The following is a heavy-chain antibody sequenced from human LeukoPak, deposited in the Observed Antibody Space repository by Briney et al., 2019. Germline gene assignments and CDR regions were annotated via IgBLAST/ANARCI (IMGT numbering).Heavy chain of an antibody. J-gene: IGHJ6*03. Sequence: PSQTLSLTCTVSGGSISSGSYYWSWIRQPAGKGLEWIGRIYTSGSTNYNPSLKSRVTISVDTSKNQFSLKLSSVTAADTAVYYCARVGYCSGGSCYSAYYYYYMDVWGKGTTVTVSS. CDR1: GGSISSGSYY. V-gene: IGHV4-61*02. D-gene: IGHD2-15*01. CDR2: IYTSGST. CDR3: ARVGYCSGGSCYSAYYYYYMDV.